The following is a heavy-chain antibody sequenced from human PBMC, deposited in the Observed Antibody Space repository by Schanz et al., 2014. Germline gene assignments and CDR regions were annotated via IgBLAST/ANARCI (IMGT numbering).Heavy chain of an antibody. J-gene: IGHJ6*02. CDR2: IRGSGGST. Sequence: VQLVESGGGLAQPGGSLRLSCAASGFTFSNYAMNWVRQAPGKGLKWVSGIRGSGGSTYYADSVKGRFTISRDNSKSPLYLRMNSLRAEDTAVYYCAKEFSSSWWYGMDVWGQGTTVTVSS. V-gene: IGHV3-23*04. CDR1: GFTFSNYA. CDR3: AKEFSSSWWYGMDV. D-gene: IGHD6-13*01.